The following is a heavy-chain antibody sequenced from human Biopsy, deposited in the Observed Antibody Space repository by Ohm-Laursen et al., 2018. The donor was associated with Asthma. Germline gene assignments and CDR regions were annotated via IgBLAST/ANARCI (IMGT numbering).Heavy chain of an antibody. CDR3: AREGVAGTHIED. D-gene: IGHD6-19*01. Sequence: SLRLSCTASRFTYEMHWVRQAPGKGPEWVAVISYDGSSIYYADSVKGRFTISRDNSKNTLSLQMNSLTAEDTAVYYCAREGVAGTHIEDWGQGTRVTVSS. CDR1: RFTYE. CDR2: ISYDGSSI. V-gene: IGHV3-30-3*01. J-gene: IGHJ4*02.